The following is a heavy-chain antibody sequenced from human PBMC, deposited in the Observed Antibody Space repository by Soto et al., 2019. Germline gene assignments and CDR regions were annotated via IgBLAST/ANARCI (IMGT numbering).Heavy chain of an antibody. CDR1: GFTFSNFV. CDR2: IGGTSGST. CDR3: AKMRGEGYFDL. V-gene: IGHV3-23*01. D-gene: IGHD3-10*01. J-gene: IGHJ2*01. Sequence: EVQLLESGGGLAQPGGSLRLSCAASGFTFSNFVMGWVRRAPGKGLEWVSAIGGTSGSTYYADSVQGRFTISRDNSKNTLSLQMNSLRAEDTAVYYCAKMRGEGYFDLWGRGTLVTVSS.